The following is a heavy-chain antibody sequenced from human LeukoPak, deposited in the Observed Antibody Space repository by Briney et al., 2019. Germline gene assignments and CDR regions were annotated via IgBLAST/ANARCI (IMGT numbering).Heavy chain of an antibody. CDR1: GFTFSSYA. Sequence: GGSLRLSCAASGFTFSSYAMSWVRQAPGKGLEWVSAISGSGDSTYYADFVKGRFTISRDNSKNTLYLQMNTLRAEDTAVYYCAKDRQSSYRSGSYYAIDYWGQGTLVTVSS. CDR2: ISGSGDST. CDR3: AKDRQSSYRSGSYYAIDY. V-gene: IGHV3-23*01. J-gene: IGHJ4*02. D-gene: IGHD3-10*01.